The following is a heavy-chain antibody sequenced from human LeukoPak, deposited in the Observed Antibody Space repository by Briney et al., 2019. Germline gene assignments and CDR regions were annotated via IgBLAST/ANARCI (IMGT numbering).Heavy chain of an antibody. Sequence: ASVKVSCKTSGYTFICYAISWVRQAPGQGLEWMGWISVHNGNTNYAQKFQGRVTLTTDTSTSTAYMELRSLRSDDTAVYYCARERSYDSSGYYRNNWFDPWGQGTLVTVSS. CDR3: ARERSYDSSGYYRNNWFDP. D-gene: IGHD3-22*01. CDR1: GYTFICYA. CDR2: ISVHNGNT. J-gene: IGHJ5*02. V-gene: IGHV1-18*04.